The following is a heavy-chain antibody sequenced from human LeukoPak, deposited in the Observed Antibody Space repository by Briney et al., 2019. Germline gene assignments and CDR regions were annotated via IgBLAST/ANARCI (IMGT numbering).Heavy chain of an antibody. CDR3: AREMRVCTSISCPSYYFDY. J-gene: IGHJ4*02. CDR1: GGSISSGDYY. CDR2: IYYSGST. Sequence: SETLSPTCTVSGGSISSGDYYWSWIRQPPGKGLEWIVYIYYSGSTYYNPSLKSRVTISVDTSKNQFSLKLSSVTAADTAVYYCAREMRVCTSISCPSYYFDYWGQGTLVTVSS. V-gene: IGHV4-30-4*01. D-gene: IGHD2-2*01.